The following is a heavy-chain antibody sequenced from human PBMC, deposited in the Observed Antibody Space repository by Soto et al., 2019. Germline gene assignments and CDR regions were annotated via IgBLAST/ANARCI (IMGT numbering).Heavy chain of an antibody. J-gene: IGHJ3*02. CDR3: ARVEVRGGSYSSEAFDI. Sequence: QVQLVQSGAEVKKPGASVKVSCKASGYTFTSYYMHWVRQAPGQGLEWMGIINPSGGSTSYAQKFQGRVTMTRDTSTSTVYMELSSLRSEDTAVYYCARVEVRGGSYSSEAFDIWGQGTMVTVSS. D-gene: IGHD1-26*01. CDR1: GYTFTSYY. V-gene: IGHV1-46*01. CDR2: INPSGGST.